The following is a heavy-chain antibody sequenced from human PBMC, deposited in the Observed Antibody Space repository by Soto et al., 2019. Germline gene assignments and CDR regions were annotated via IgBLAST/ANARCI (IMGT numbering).Heavy chain of an antibody. J-gene: IGHJ4*02. Sequence: SETLSLTCAVYGGSFSGYYWTWIRQPPGTGLEWIGEINHSGSTNYNPALKSRVTISVDTSKNQFSLKLTSVTAADTAVYYCARDKITGLFDYWGQGTLVTVSS. D-gene: IGHD2-8*02. CDR2: INHSGST. V-gene: IGHV4-34*01. CDR3: ARDKITGLFDY. CDR1: GGSFSGYY.